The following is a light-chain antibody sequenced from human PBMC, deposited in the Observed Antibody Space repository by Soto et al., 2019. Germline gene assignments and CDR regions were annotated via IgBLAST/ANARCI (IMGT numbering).Light chain of an antibody. J-gene: IGKJ5*01. V-gene: IGKV1-13*02. CDR2: DVS. Sequence: ATQFTHVPSLASASVGDTVTITCRASQDVGSRLTWYQQKRGEPPKLLISDVSSLERGVPSRFSGSGSGTDFALTINSLRPEDFATYYCQQFNSYPITCGQGTRLEIK. CDR1: QDVGSR. CDR3: QQFNSYPIT.